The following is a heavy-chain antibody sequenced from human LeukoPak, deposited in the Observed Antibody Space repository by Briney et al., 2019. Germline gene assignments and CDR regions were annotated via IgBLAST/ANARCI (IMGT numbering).Heavy chain of an antibody. CDR3: ARGSVWAIAARHYWFDP. V-gene: IGHV1-24*01. Sequence: ASVKVSCKVSGYTLTELSMHWVRQAPGKGLEWMGGFDPEDGETIYAQKFQGRVTMTEDTSTDTAYMELSSLRSEDTAVYYCARGSVWAIAARHYWFDPWGQGTLVTVSS. D-gene: IGHD6-6*01. CDR2: FDPEDGET. J-gene: IGHJ5*02. CDR1: GYTLTELS.